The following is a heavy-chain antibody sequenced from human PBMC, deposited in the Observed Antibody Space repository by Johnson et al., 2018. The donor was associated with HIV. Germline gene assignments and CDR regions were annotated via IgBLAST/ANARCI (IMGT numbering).Heavy chain of an antibody. CDR1: GFTFSSYW. V-gene: IGHV3-7*01. Sequence: VQLVESGGGLVQPGGSLRLSCAASGFTFSSYWMSWVRQAPGKGLEWVANIKQDGSEKYYADSVKGRFTISRDNSKNRLYLQMNSLRAEDTAVYYCARDDGGGGDAFDIWGQGTMVTVSS. J-gene: IGHJ3*02. D-gene: IGHD2-15*01. CDR2: IKQDGSEK. CDR3: ARDDGGGGDAFDI.